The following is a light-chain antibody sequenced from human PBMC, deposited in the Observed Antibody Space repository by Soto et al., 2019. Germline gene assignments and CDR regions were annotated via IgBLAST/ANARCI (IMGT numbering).Light chain of an antibody. CDR2: DVS. J-gene: IGLJ2*01. CDR1: SSEVGAYDY. V-gene: IGLV2-14*01. Sequence: QPASVSGSPGQSITISCTGTSSEVGAYDYVSWYQQYPGKAPKLIIYDVSNRPSGVSNRFSGSKSGNTASLTISGLQSEDEADYYCSSYAGNNTPVLFGGGTKLTVL. CDR3: SSYAGNNTPVL.